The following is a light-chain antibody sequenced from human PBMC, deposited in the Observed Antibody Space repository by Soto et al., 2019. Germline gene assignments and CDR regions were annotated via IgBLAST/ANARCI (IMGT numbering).Light chain of an antibody. CDR2: RAS. Sequence: DIQMTQSPSTLSASLGARVTITCRASQSISTWLAWYQQKPGKAPKLLIYRASSLESGVPSRFSGSGSGTEFTLTISSLQPDDFATYYCQQYDSYPWTFGQGTKVEI. V-gene: IGKV1-5*03. CDR1: QSISTW. CDR3: QQYDSYPWT. J-gene: IGKJ1*01.